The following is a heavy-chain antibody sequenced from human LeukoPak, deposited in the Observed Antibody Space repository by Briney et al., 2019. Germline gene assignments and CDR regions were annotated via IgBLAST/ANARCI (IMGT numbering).Heavy chain of an antibody. CDR2: IYYSGST. Sequence: AETLSLTCTVSGGSISSYHGSWIRQPPGKGLEWVVYIYYSGSTNYNPSVKRRVTISVDTSKNQFSLKLSSVTAADTAVYYCARSEVSHYYHYGMDVWGQGTTVTVSS. CDR1: GGSISSYH. J-gene: IGHJ6*02. CDR3: ARSEVSHYYHYGMDV. V-gene: IGHV4-59*01.